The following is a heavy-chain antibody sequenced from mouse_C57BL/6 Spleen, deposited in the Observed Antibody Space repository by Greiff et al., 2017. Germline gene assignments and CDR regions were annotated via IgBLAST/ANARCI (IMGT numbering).Heavy chain of an antibody. CDR1: GYAFSSSW. V-gene: IGHV1-82*01. CDR3: ARRYDYDGGYYFDY. CDR2: IYPGDGDT. D-gene: IGHD2-4*01. J-gene: IGHJ2*01. Sequence: VQLQESGPELVKPGASVKISCKASGYAFSSSWMNWVKQRPGKGLEWIGRIYPGDGDTNYNGKFKGKATLTADKSSSTAYMQLSSLTSEDSAVYFCARRYDYDGGYYFDYWGQGTTLTVSS.